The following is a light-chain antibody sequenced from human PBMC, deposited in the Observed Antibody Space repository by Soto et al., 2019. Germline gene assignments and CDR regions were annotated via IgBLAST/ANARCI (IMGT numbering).Light chain of an antibody. Sequence: DIQMTQSPSSVSASVGDRGTIICRGGQDISGWLAWHQQKPGKAPNLLIYSTSSLQSGVPSRFSGSGSGTDFTLTISSLQPEDFATYYCQQTNSFPRPFGQGTKLEIK. J-gene: IGKJ2*01. V-gene: IGKV1-12*01. CDR2: STS. CDR1: QDISGW. CDR3: QQTNSFPRP.